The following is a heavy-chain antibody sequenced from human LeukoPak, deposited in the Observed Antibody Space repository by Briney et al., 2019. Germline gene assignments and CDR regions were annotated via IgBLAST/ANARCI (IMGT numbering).Heavy chain of an antibody. Sequence: SETLSLTCAVSGVSISSSSGNCWTWVRQPPGKGLEWIGEIYHSGSTNYNPSLKSRVTMLLGKSKNQFSLKLSSVTAADTAVYYCARNGGNSDFDYWGQGTLVTVSS. CDR3: ARNGGNSDFDY. D-gene: IGHD4-23*01. CDR2: IYHSGST. V-gene: IGHV4-4*02. CDR1: GVSISSSSGNC. J-gene: IGHJ4*02.